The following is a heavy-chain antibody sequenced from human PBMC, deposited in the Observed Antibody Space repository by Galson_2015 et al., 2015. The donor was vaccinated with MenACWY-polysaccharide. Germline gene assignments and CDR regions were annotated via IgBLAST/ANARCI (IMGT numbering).Heavy chain of an antibody. V-gene: IGHV1-8*01. CDR3: ARGRRDTAVAATAAVFLDY. D-gene: IGHD6-19*01. CDR1: GYTFTSYD. CDR2: MSPNTAKT. J-gene: IGHJ4*02. Sequence: SVKVSCKASGYTFTSYDINWVRQATGQGLEWMGWMSPNTAKTGYAQKFQGRVTMTRNTSISTAYMELSSLTSGDTAVYYCARGRRDTAVAATAAVFLDYWGQGILVTVSS.